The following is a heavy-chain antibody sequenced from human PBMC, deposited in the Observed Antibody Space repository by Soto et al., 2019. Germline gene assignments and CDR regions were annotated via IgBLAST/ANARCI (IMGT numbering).Heavy chain of an antibody. Sequence: GGSLRLSCTASGFTFGDYAMSWFRQAPGKGLEWVGFIRSKAYGGTTEYAASVKGRFTISRDDSKSIAYLQMNSLKTEDTAVYYCTRYPEDIVVVPAARAYYYYGMDVWGQGTTVTVSS. J-gene: IGHJ6*02. CDR2: IRSKAYGGTT. CDR3: TRYPEDIVVVPAARAYYYYGMDV. V-gene: IGHV3-49*03. D-gene: IGHD2-2*01. CDR1: GFTFGDYA.